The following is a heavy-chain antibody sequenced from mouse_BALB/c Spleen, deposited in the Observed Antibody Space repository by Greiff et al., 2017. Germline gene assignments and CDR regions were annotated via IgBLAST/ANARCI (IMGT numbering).Heavy chain of an antibody. J-gene: IGHJ4*01. V-gene: IGHV2-5-1*01. Sequence: QVQLQQSGPSLVQPSQSLSITCTVSGFSLTSYGVHWVRQSPGKGLEWLGVIWSGGSTDYNAAFMSRLSITKDNSKSQVFLKMNSLQADDTAIYYCAKRGAYGSFYAMDYWGQGTSVTVSS. CDR3: AKRGAYGSFYAMDY. CDR1: GFSLTSYG. CDR2: IWSGGST. D-gene: IGHD1-1*01.